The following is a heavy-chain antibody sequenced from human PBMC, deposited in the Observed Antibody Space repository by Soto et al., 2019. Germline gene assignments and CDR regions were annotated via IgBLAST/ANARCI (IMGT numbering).Heavy chain of an antibody. D-gene: IGHD3-22*01. V-gene: IGHV3-23*01. CDR1: GFPFSGHA. CDR2: IIGSGGST. Sequence: PGGSPILSYAASGFPFSGHAMSWVRQAPGKGLEWVSAIIGSGGSTYYADSVKGRFTISRDNTKNSLYLQMNSLRAADTAIYYCARGTADSYDSTGYFEYWGQGTLVTVSS. J-gene: IGHJ4*02. CDR3: ARGTADSYDSTGYFEY.